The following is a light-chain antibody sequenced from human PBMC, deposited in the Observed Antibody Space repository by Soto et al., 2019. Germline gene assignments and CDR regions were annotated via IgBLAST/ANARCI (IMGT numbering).Light chain of an antibody. Sequence: EIVMTQSPATLSVSPGERATLSCRASQSVSSNLAWYQQKPGQAPRLLIYGASTRATGNPARFSGSGSGTEFTLTISSLQSEDFAVYYCQQYNNWPPWTFGPGTKVDIK. J-gene: IGKJ3*01. CDR2: GAS. CDR1: QSVSSN. CDR3: QQYNNWPPWT. V-gene: IGKV3-15*01.